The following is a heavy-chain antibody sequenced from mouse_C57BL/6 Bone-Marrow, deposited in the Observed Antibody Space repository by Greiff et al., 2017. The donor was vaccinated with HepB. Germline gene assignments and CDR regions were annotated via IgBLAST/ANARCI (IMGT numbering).Heavy chain of an antibody. D-gene: IGHD1-1*01. Sequence: QVQLQQSGAELARPGASVKLSCKASGYTFTSYGISWVKQRTGQGLEWIGEIYPRSGNTYYNEKFKGKATLTADKSSSTAYMELRSLTSEDSAVYFCARHYYGTVWFAYWGQGTLVTVSA. CDR2: IYPRSGNT. CDR1: GYTFTSYG. V-gene: IGHV1-81*01. CDR3: ARHYYGTVWFAY. J-gene: IGHJ3*01.